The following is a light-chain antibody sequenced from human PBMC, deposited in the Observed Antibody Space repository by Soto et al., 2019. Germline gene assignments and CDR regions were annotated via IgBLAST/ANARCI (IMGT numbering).Light chain of an antibody. CDR2: EVN. CDR1: SSDVGSYTY. CDR3: SSYTSSSTLYV. J-gene: IGLJ1*01. Sequence: QSALTQPASVSGSPRQSITISCTGASSDVGSYTYVSWYQQHPGKAPKPMIYEVNNRPSGVSNRFSGSKSGNTASLTISGLQAEDEADYYCSSYTSSSTLYVFGTGTKATVL. V-gene: IGLV2-14*01.